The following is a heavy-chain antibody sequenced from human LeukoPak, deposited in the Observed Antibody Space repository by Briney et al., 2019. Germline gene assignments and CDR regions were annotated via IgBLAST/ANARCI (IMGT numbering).Heavy chain of an antibody. Sequence: ASVKVSCTASGYTFNSYAISWVRQAPGQGLEWMGWISPYNGNTNSAQRFQGRVTMTTDTSTSAAYMELRSLRSDDTAVYYCARGAGYYYDSSGFYYRWFDPWGQGTLVTVSS. CDR2: ISPYNGNT. CDR3: ARGAGYYYDSSGFYYRWFDP. J-gene: IGHJ5*02. V-gene: IGHV1-18*01. D-gene: IGHD3-22*01. CDR1: GYTFNSYA.